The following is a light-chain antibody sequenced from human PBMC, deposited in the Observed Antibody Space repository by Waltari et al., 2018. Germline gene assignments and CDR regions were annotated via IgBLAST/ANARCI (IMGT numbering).Light chain of an antibody. Sequence: DIQMTQSPSSLSASVGDRVTITCQASQDISNFLNWYQQKPGKAPKLLIYDASILHSGVPSRFNGSGSGTDFTLTISSLKPEDFATYYCQQSYSIPWTFGQGTMVETK. V-gene: IGKV1-39*01. CDR2: DAS. CDR3: QQSYSIPWT. J-gene: IGKJ1*01. CDR1: QDISNF.